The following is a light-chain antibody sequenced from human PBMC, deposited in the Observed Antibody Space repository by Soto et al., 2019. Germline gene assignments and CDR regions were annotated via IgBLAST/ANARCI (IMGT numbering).Light chain of an antibody. V-gene: IGKV1-39*01. Sequence: DIQMTQSPSSLSASVGDRVTITCRASQSISSYLNCYQQKPGKAPKLLIYAASSLQSGVPSRFSGSGSGTDFTLTISSLQPEDFATYYCQQSYSTPSITFGQWTRLEIK. CDR2: AAS. CDR3: QQSYSTPSIT. CDR1: QSISSY. J-gene: IGKJ5*01.